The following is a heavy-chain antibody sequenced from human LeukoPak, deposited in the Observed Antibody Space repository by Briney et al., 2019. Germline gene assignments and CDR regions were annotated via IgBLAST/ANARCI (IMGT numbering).Heavy chain of an antibody. J-gene: IGHJ4*02. D-gene: IGHD6-19*01. Sequence: GGSLRLSCAASGFTFSMYAMSWVRQAPGKGLEWVSVISVDGGGTYYADSVKGRFTISRDNSKSTLYQQMNSLRAEDTAVYYCAKDSVGVAGPDYWGQGSLVTVSS. CDR1: GFTFSMYA. V-gene: IGHV3-23*01. CDR3: AKDSVGVAGPDY. CDR2: ISVDGGGT.